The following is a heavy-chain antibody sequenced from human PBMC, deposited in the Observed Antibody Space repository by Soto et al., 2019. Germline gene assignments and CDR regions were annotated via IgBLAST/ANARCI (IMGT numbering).Heavy chain of an antibody. V-gene: IGHV3-15*07. Sequence: EVQLVESGGGLVKPGGSLRLSCAASGFTFSNAWMNWVRQAPGKGLEWVGRIKSKTDGGTTDYAAPVKGRFTISRDDSKNTLYLQMNSLKTEDTAVYYCTTDRVATIFPLYYYYGMDVWGQGTTVTVSS. J-gene: IGHJ6*02. CDR3: TTDRVATIFPLYYYYGMDV. CDR1: GFTFSNAW. D-gene: IGHD5-12*01. CDR2: IKSKTDGGTT.